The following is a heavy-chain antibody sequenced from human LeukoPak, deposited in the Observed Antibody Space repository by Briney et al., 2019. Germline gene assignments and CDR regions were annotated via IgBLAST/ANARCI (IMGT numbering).Heavy chain of an antibody. CDR2: NSAYNGNT. Sequence: GASVKVSCKASGYTFTSYGISWVRQAPGRGLEWMGWNSAYNGNTNYAQKLQGRVTMTTDTSTSTAYMELRSLRSDDTAVYYCARDSDVVTLHDAFDIWGQGTMVTVSS. J-gene: IGHJ3*02. V-gene: IGHV1-18*01. CDR3: ARDSDVVTLHDAFDI. D-gene: IGHD3-22*01. CDR1: GYTFTSYG.